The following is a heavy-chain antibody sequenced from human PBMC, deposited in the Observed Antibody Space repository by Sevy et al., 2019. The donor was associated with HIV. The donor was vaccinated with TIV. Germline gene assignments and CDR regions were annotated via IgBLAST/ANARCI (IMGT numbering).Heavy chain of an antibody. D-gene: IGHD3-10*01. Sequence: GRSLRLSCAASGFVFSSYTMNWVHQSPGKGLEWVSSISSSSRYIFYADSVKGRFTISRDNARNSLYLQMNSLRAEDTAVYYCARDMAYGSGSIVYDYWGQGTLVTVSS. CDR1: GFVFSSYT. CDR3: ARDMAYGSGSIVYDY. J-gene: IGHJ4*02. V-gene: IGHV3-21*01. CDR2: ISSSSRYI.